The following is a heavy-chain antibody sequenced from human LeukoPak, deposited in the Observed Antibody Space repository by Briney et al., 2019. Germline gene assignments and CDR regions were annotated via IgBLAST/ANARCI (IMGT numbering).Heavy chain of an antibody. V-gene: IGHV4-4*07. CDR2: IYTSGST. Sequence: SETLSLTCTVSGGSISSYYWSWIRQPAGKGLEWIGRIYTSGSTNYNPSLKSRVTISVDTSNNQFSLKLTSVTAADTAVYYCARHLGQNWFDPWGQGTLVTVSS. J-gene: IGHJ5*02. CDR3: ARHLGQNWFDP. CDR1: GGSISSYY.